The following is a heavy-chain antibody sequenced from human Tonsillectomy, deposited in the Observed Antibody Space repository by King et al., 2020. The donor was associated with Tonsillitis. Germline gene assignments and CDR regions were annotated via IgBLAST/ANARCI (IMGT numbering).Heavy chain of an antibody. V-gene: IGHV4-39*01. Sequence: LQLQESGPGLVKPSETLSLTCTVSGGSISSSSYYWGWIRQPPGKGLEWIGSIHYSGSTYYSPSLKSRVTISVDTSKNQFSLKLTSVTAADTAVYYCASQSGGHDFFSPTPLDFWGQGTLVPVSS. CDR1: GGSISSSSYY. CDR2: IHYSGST. CDR3: ASQSGGHDFFSPTPLDF. J-gene: IGHJ4*02. D-gene: IGHD5-12*01.